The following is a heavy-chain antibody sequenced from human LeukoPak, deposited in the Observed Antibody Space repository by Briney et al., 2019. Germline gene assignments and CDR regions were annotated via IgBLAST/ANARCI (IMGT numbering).Heavy chain of an antibody. J-gene: IGHJ4*02. CDR2: ISGYNGNT. Sequence: ASVKVSCKASGYTFTKYGISWVRQAPGQGLEWMGWISGYNGNTNYAQKFQGRVTMTTDTSTTTAFMELRSLRSDDTAVYYCARDWGQTDSPLDYWGQGTLVTVSS. CDR1: GYTFTKYG. D-gene: IGHD3-16*01. V-gene: IGHV1-18*01. CDR3: ARDWGQTDSPLDY.